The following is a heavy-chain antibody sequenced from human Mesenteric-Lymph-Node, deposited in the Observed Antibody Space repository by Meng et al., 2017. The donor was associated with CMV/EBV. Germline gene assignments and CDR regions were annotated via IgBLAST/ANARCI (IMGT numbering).Heavy chain of an antibody. CDR2: ISSSSSYI. Sequence: ETLSLTCSVSGGSISSSFYSWGWVRQAPGKGLEWVSSISSSSSYIYYADSVKGRFTISRDNAKNSLYLQMNSLRAEDTAVYYCARDAIVATRRRANYYYYGMDVWGQGTTVTVSS. CDR3: ARDAIVATRRRANYYYYGMDV. D-gene: IGHD5-12*01. CDR1: GGSISSSFYS. J-gene: IGHJ6*02. V-gene: IGHV3-21*01.